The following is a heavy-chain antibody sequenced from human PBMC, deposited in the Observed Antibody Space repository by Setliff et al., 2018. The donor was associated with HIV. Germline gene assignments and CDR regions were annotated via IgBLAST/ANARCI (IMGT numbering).Heavy chain of an antibody. Sequence: ETLSLTCAVYGGSFPAYYWNWIRQPPGKGLEWIGEINYDGDTTYNPSLKSRVNMFIDTSKDQFSLTLTSATAADTAVYYCTTGGSMTTVTTWGQGTLVTVSS. CDR1: GGSFPAYY. J-gene: IGHJ4*02. CDR2: INYDGDT. CDR3: TTGGSMTTVTT. D-gene: IGHD4-17*01. V-gene: IGHV4-34*01.